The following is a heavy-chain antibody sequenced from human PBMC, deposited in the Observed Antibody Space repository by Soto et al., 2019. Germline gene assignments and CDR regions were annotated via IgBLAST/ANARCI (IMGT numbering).Heavy chain of an antibody. Sequence: PSETLSLTCAVWGGSFSGYYWCWIRQPPGKGLEWIGEINHSGSTNYNPYPKSRVTISVDTPKTHFSLKLSSVTAADTAVYYCARGPYVLRYYDWLPLRDDYWGQGTLVTVSS. D-gene: IGHD3-9*01. CDR1: GGSFSGYY. J-gene: IGHJ4*02. V-gene: IGHV4-34*01. CDR3: ARGPYVLRYYDWLPLRDDY. CDR2: INHSGST.